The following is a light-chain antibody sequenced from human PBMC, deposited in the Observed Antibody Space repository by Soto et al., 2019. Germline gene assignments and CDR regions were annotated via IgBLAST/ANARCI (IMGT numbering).Light chain of an antibody. CDR1: QSISSW. CDR2: KAS. CDR3: QHYNSYSEA. Sequence: DIQMPQSPSTLSAYVGYRLTITCRASQSISSWLAWYKQKQGKDPKLLIYKASTLKSGVPSRFSGSGSGTEFNLTISSLRPDEFATDYGQHYNSYSEAVGQGTKVDIK. J-gene: IGKJ1*01. V-gene: IGKV1-5*03.